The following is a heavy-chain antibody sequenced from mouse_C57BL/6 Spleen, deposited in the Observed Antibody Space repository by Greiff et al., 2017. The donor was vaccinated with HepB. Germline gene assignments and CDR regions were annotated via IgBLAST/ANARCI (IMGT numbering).Heavy chain of an antibody. J-gene: IGHJ4*01. CDR1: GFSLTSYG. D-gene: IGHD1-1*01. CDR3: AKIPSITTVVAHYAMDY. CDR2: IWRGGST. Sequence: VKLVESGPGLVQPSQSLSITCTVSGFSLTSYGVHWVRQSPGKGLEWLGVIWRGGSTDYNAAFMSRLSITKDNSKSQVFFKMNSLQADDTAIYYCAKIPSITTVVAHYAMDYWGQGTSVTVSS. V-gene: IGHV2-5*01.